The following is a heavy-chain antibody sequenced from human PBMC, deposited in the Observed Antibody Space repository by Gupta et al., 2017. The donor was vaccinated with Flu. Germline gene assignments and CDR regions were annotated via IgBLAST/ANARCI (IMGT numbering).Heavy chain of an antibody. J-gene: IGHJ6*03. D-gene: IGHD2-21*01. CDR2: INWNGGAT. CDR3: VREKSCCGACYYMDV. CDR1: EFPFDDYG. V-gene: IGHV3-20*04. Sequence: EEHLVESGGGVARPGGYLRLSCAASEFPFDDYGFSWVRQAPGTGLEWVCSINWNGGATGYGDTVKGRFTISRDNARNSLSLQMNGLRAEDTAFYYCVREKSCCGACYYMDVWGQGTTVIVSS.